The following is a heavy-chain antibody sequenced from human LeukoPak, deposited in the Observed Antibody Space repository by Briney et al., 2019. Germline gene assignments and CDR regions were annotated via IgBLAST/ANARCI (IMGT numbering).Heavy chain of an antibody. V-gene: IGHV3-74*01. CDR2: INSDGSTT. CDR3: AKGGGYEAQYYYYYLDV. D-gene: IGHD5-12*01. Sequence: GGSLRLSCAASGLTFSSYWMHWVRQAPGKGLVWVSRINSDGSTTTYADSVKGRFTVSRDNSKNTLYLQMKSLRAEDTAVYYCAKGGGYEAQYYYYYLDVWGKGTTVTISS. J-gene: IGHJ6*03. CDR1: GLTFSSYW.